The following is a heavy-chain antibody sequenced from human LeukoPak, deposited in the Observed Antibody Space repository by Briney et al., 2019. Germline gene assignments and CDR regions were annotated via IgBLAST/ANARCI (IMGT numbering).Heavy chain of an antibody. J-gene: IGHJ5*02. CDR3: ARDPNLYSNWFDP. Sequence: GGSLRLPCAASGFTFSSYSMNWVRQAPGKGLEWVSSISSSSSYIYYADSVKGRFTISRDNAKNSLYLQMNSLRSDDTAVYYCARDPNLYSNWFDPWGQGTLVTVSS. D-gene: IGHD4-11*01. CDR2: ISSSSSYI. V-gene: IGHV3-21*04. CDR1: GFTFSSYS.